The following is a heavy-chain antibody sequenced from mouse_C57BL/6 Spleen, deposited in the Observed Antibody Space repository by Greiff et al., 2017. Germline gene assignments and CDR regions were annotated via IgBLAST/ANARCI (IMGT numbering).Heavy chain of an antibody. J-gene: IGHJ3*01. CDR2: INPGSGGT. CDR3: ARGYYEYLWGD. CDR1: GYAFTNYL. Sequence: QVQLKESGAELVRPGTSVKVSCKASGYAFTNYLIEWVKQRPGQGLEWIGVINPGSGGTNYNEKFKGKATLTADKSSSTAYMQRSSLTSEDSAVYFCARGYYEYLWGDWGQGTLVTVSA. V-gene: IGHV1-54*01. D-gene: IGHD2-4*01.